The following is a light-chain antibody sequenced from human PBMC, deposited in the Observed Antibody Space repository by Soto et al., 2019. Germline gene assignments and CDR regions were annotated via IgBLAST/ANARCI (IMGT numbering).Light chain of an antibody. Sequence: EIVMTQSPATLSVSPGERATLSCRASQSVSSNLVWYQQKPGQAPRLLIYETSTRATGVPARFSGSGSGTEFTLTISSLQSEDFAVYYWQQYGSSIFTFGPGTKVDIK. CDR1: QSVSSN. V-gene: IGKV3-15*01. J-gene: IGKJ3*01. CDR2: ETS. CDR3: QQYGSSIFT.